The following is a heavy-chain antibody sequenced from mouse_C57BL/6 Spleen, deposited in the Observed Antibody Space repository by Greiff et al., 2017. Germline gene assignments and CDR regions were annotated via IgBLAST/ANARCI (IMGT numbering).Heavy chain of an antibody. J-gene: IGHJ3*01. CDR2: FHYDGSST. V-gene: IGHV5-16*01. D-gene: IGHD2-3*01. CDR1: GFTFSDYY. CDR3: ARDRDGGFAY. Sequence: EVNVVESEGGLVQPGSSMKLSCTASGFTFSDYYMAWVRQVPEKSLEWVANFHYDGSSTYYLDSLKSRFIISRDNAKNILYLQMSSLKSEDTATYYCARDRDGGFAYWGQGTLVTVSA.